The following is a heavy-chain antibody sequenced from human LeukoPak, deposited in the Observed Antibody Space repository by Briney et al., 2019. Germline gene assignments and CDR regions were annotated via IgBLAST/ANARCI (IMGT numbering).Heavy chain of an antibody. D-gene: IGHD2-8*01. Sequence: PGGSLRLSCAASGFTFSSYGMHWVRQAPGKGLEWVAVIWYDGSNKYYADSVKGRFTISRDNSKNTLYLQMNSLRAEDTAVYYCARDSCTIGVCQYYFDYWGQGTLVTVSS. V-gene: IGHV3-33*01. CDR2: IWYDGSNK. J-gene: IGHJ4*02. CDR1: GFTFSSYG. CDR3: ARDSCTIGVCQYYFDY.